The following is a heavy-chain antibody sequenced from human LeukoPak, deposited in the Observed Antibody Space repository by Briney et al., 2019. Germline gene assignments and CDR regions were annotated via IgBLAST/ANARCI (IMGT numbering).Heavy chain of an antibody. J-gene: IGHJ4*02. CDR2: IIPIFGTA. CDR3: ARGVDTEASCNY. V-gene: IGHV1-69*05. CDR1: GGTFSSYA. D-gene: IGHD5-18*01. Sequence: ASVNVSCKASGGTFSSYAISWVRQAPGQGLEWMGRIIPIFGTANYAQKFQGRVTITTDESTSTAYMELSSLRSEDTAVYYCARGVDTEASCNYWGQGTLVTVSS.